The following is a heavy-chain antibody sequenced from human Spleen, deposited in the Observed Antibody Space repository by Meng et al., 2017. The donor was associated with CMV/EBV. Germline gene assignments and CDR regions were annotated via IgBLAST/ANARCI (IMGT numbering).Heavy chain of an antibody. D-gene: IGHD3-22*01. CDR2: ISGSGDVT. Sequence: GESLKISCAASGFTFSSYGMSWVRQAPGEGLEWVSAISGSGDVTYYRDSVKGRFTISRDNSKNTLYLQMNSLRAEDTAVYYCAKNLKYYYDSSGHDPSAWWGQGTLVTVSS. V-gene: IGHV3-23*01. CDR3: AKNLKYYYDSSGHDPSAW. CDR1: GFTFSSYG. J-gene: IGHJ4*02.